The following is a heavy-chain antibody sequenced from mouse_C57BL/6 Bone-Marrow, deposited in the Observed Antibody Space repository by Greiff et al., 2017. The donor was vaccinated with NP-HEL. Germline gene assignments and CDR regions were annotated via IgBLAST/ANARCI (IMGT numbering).Heavy chain of an antibody. D-gene: IGHD2-1*01. J-gene: IGHJ3*01. CDR2: IDPSDSYT. V-gene: IGHV1-69*01. CDR1: GYTFTSYW. Sequence: VQLQQPGAELVMPGASVKLSCKASGYTFTSYWMHWVKQRPGQGLEWIGEIDPSDSYTNYNQKFKGKSTLTVDKSSSTAYMQLSSLTSEDSAVYYCARGDGNYVAYWGQVTLVTVSA. CDR3: ARGDGNYVAY.